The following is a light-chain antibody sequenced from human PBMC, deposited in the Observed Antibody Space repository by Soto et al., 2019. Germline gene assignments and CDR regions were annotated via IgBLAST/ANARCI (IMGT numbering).Light chain of an antibody. J-gene: IGKJ2*01. CDR1: QSVSTY. CDR2: DAS. Sequence: EIVLTQSPATLSLSPGERATLSCRASQSVSTYLAWYQQKPGQAPRLLIYDASNRATGTPARFSGSGSGTDFTLTISSLESEDFAVYDCQQRSNWPRTFGQGTKLEIK. CDR3: QQRSNWPRT. V-gene: IGKV3-11*01.